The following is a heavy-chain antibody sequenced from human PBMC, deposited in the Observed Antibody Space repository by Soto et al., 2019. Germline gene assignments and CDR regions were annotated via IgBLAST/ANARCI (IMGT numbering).Heavy chain of an antibody. V-gene: IGHV4-4*02. CDR1: GGSIISGNW. Sequence: PSETLSLTCTVSGGSIISGNWWSWVRQPPGKGLEWIGETHHSANTNYNPSVKSRVTISVDRSKNQFSLNLRSVTAADTAVYYCASQGGYYMDVWGKGITVTVSS. J-gene: IGHJ6*03. CDR3: ASQGGYYMDV. CDR2: THHSANT.